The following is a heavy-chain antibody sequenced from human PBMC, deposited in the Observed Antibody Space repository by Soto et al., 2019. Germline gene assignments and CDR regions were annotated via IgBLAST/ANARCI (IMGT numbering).Heavy chain of an antibody. Sequence: EVQLVESGGGLVQPGGSLRLSCAASGFTFSSYSMNWVRQAPGKGLEWVSYISSSSSTIYYADSVKGRFTISRDNAKNSLYLQINSLRAEDTAVYYCARGSGVVAAPSGYWGQGTLVTVSS. CDR1: GFTFSSYS. CDR2: ISSSSSTI. D-gene: IGHD2-15*01. CDR3: ARGSGVVAAPSGY. J-gene: IGHJ4*02. V-gene: IGHV3-48*01.